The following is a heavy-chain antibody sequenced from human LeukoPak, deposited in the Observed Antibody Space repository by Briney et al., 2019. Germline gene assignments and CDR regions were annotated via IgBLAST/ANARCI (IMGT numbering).Heavy chain of an antibody. Sequence: GRSLRLSCAASGFTFSTYAMHWVRQAPGKGLEWVAVISYDGINKYYADSVKGRFTIARDNSRNTLYLQMNSLRPDDTAVYYCARCSDSGCYDYWGQGTLVTVSS. CDR2: ISYDGINK. CDR1: GFTFSTYA. V-gene: IGHV3-30-3*01. CDR3: ARCSDSGCYDY. D-gene: IGHD6-25*01. J-gene: IGHJ4*02.